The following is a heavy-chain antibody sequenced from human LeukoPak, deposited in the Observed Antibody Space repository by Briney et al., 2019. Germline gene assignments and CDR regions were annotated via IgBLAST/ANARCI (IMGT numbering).Heavy chain of an antibody. CDR3: ARFWGSMVRGVIKVFDP. CDR1: GGSISSSSYY. D-gene: IGHD3-10*01. CDR2: TYYSGST. J-gene: IGHJ5*02. V-gene: IGHV4-39*01. Sequence: SETLSLTCTVSGGSISSSSYYWGWIRQPPGKGLEWIGSTYYSGSTYYNPSLKSRVTISVDTSKNQFSLKLSPVTAADTAVYYCARFWGSMVRGVIKVFDPWGQGTLVTVSS.